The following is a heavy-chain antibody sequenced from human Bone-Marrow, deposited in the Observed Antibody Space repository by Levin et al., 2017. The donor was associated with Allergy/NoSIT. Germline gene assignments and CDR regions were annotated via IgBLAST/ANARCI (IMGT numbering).Heavy chain of an antibody. Sequence: SQTLSLTCAVYGGSFPSYYWSWIRQTPGKGLEWIGERHHSGVTNYNPSLKSRLTISLDTSKNQFSLKLRSVTAADTALYYCAREVDTVASYYFDSWGQGTLVTVSS. J-gene: IGHJ4*02. D-gene: IGHD5-12*01. CDR2: RHHSGVT. CDR3: AREVDTVASYYFDS. V-gene: IGHV4-34*01. CDR1: GGSFPSYY.